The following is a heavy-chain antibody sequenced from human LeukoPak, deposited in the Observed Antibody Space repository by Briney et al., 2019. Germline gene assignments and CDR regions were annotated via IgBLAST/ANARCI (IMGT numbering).Heavy chain of an antibody. V-gene: IGHV3-74*01. D-gene: IGHD2-8*02. J-gene: IGHJ4*02. CDR2: INSDGSIT. Sequence: AGSLPVSCAASGFTFRDYWMHWVRQVPGKGLLWVSHINSDGSITDYADSVKGRFTISRDNARNTLSLQMDSLRVEDTAVYYCAGNPTGDYDYWGQGALVADPS. CDR1: GFTFRDYW. CDR3: AGNPTGDYDY.